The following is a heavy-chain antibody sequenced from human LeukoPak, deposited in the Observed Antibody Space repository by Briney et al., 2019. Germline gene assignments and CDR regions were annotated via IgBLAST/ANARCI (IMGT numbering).Heavy chain of an antibody. V-gene: IGHV1-69*05. J-gene: IGHJ4*02. D-gene: IGHD6-6*01. CDR1: GGTFSSYA. Sequence: ASVKVSCKASGGTFSSYAISWVRQAPGQGLEWMGGIIPIFGTANYAQKFQGGVTITTDESTSTAYMELSSLRSEDTAVYYCARGASAPHYDYWGQGTLVTVSS. CDR2: IIPIFGTA. CDR3: ARGASAPHYDY.